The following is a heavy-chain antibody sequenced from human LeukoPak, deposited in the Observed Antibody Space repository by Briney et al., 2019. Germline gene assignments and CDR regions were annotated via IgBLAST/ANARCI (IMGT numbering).Heavy chain of an antibody. J-gene: IGHJ4*02. V-gene: IGHV3-30-3*01. CDR1: GFTFSSYA. D-gene: IGHD4-17*01. CDR3: ARDTVRLSEYFDY. CDR2: ISYDGSNK. Sequence: QTGGSLRLSCAASGFTFSSYAMHWVRQAPGRGLEWVAVISYDGSNKYYADSVKGRFTISRDNSKNTLYLQMNGLRAEDTAVYYCARDTVRLSEYFDYWGQGTLVTVSS.